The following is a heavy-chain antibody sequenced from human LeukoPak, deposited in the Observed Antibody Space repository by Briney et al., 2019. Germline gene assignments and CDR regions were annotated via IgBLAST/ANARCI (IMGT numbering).Heavy chain of an antibody. J-gene: IGHJ6*02. Sequence: GASVKGSCKASVGTFSSYAISWVRQAPGQGLEWMGGIIPIFGTANYAQKFQGRVTITADESTSTAYMELSSLRSEDTAVYYCARYAGITMVRGVRYGMDVWGQGTTVTVSS. CDR2: IIPIFGTA. CDR3: ARYAGITMVRGVRYGMDV. V-gene: IGHV1-69*13. D-gene: IGHD3-10*01. CDR1: VGTFSSYA.